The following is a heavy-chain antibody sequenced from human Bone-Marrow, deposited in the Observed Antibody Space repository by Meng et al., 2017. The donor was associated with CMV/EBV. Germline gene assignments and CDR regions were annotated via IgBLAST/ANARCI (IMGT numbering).Heavy chain of an antibody. CDR1: GFTFSDYY. CDR2: ISGSGSTI. V-gene: IGHV3-11*04. J-gene: IGHJ5*02. Sequence: GGSLRLSCAASGFTFSDYYITWIRRAPGKGLEWVSYISGSGSTIYYADSVKGRFTISRDNAKNSVFLQMNSLRAEDTAVYYCARDPIVVVPAAATTLGGWFDPWGQGTLVTASS. D-gene: IGHD2-2*01. CDR3: ARDPIVVVPAAATTLGGWFDP.